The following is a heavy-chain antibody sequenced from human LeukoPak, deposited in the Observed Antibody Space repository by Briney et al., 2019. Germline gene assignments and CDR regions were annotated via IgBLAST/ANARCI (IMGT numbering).Heavy chain of an antibody. CDR1: GYTFTSYD. CDR3: ARGTAYDSSGYPTGESDY. Sequence: ASVKVSCKASGYTFTSYDINWVRQAPGQGLEWMGGIIPIFGTANYAQKFQGRVTITADESTSTAYMELSSLRSEDTAVYYCARGTAYDSSGYPTGESDYWGQGTLVTVSS. V-gene: IGHV1-69*13. D-gene: IGHD3-22*01. J-gene: IGHJ4*02. CDR2: IIPIFGTA.